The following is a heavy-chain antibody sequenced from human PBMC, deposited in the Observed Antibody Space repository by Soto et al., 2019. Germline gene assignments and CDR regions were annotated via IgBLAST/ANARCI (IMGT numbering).Heavy chain of an antibody. J-gene: IGHJ6*02. V-gene: IGHV3-30*18. D-gene: IGHD1-26*01. CDR2: ISYDGSNK. CDR1: GFTFSSYG. CDR3: AKVPTVGLGYYYYGMDV. Sequence: PGGSLRLSCAASGFTFSSYGMHWVRQAPGKGLEWVAVISYDGSNKYYADSVKGRFTISRDNSKNTLYLQMNSLRAEDTAVYYCAKVPTVGLGYYYYGMDVWGQGTTVTVSS.